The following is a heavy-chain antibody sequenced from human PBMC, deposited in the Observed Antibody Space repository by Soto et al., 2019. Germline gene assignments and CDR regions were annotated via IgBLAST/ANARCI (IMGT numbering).Heavy chain of an antibody. J-gene: IGHJ5*02. CDR3: ARGFGAAAYNWFDP. Sequence: ASVKVSCKASGYTFTGYYMHWVRQAPGQGLEWMGWINPNSGGTNYAQKFQGWVTMTRDTSISTAYMELSRLRSDDTAVYYCARGFGAAAYNWFDPWGHGTLVTVSS. D-gene: IGHD6-13*01. CDR1: GYTFTGYY. CDR2: INPNSGGT. V-gene: IGHV1-2*04.